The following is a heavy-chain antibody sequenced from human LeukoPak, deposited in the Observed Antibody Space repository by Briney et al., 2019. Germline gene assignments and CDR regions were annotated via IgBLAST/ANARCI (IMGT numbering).Heavy chain of an antibody. CDR3: AKGGFTWLRIRYL. V-gene: IGHV3-23*01. CDR2: ISGSGGST. J-gene: IGHJ5*02. Sequence: GWSLRLSCAASGFTFSSYAMSWVRQAPGKGLEWVSAISGSGGSTYYAHSVKGRFTISRDNSKNTLYLQMNSLRAEDPAVYYCAKGGFTWLRIRYLWGQGTLVSVSS. CDR1: GFTFSSYA. D-gene: IGHD5-12*01.